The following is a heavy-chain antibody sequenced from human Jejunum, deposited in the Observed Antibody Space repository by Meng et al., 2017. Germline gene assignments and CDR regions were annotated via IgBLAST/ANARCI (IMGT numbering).Heavy chain of an antibody. CDR1: RFTFNNFW. CDR3: ARGGGMDV. Sequence: GGSLRLSCAGSRFTFNNFWMHWVRQVPGKGLVWVSRINSEGSTTSYADSVKGRFTISRDNAKNTLHLQMNSLRAEDTAVYFCARGGGMDVWGQGTTVTVSS. CDR2: INSEGSTT. V-gene: IGHV3-74*01. D-gene: IGHD3-16*01. J-gene: IGHJ6*02.